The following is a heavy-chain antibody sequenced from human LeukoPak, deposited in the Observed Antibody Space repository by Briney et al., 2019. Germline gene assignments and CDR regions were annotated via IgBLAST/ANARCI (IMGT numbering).Heavy chain of an antibody. J-gene: IGHJ5*02. CDR2: IIPIFGTA. D-gene: IGHD6-6*01. V-gene: IGHV1-69*05. Sequence: LVKVSCKASGGTFSSYAISWVRQAPGQGLEWMGGIIPIFGTANYAQKFQGRVTITTDESTSTAYMELSSLRSEDTAVYYCARVFSSSTNWFDPWGQGTLVTVSS. CDR1: GGTFSSYA. CDR3: ARVFSSSTNWFDP.